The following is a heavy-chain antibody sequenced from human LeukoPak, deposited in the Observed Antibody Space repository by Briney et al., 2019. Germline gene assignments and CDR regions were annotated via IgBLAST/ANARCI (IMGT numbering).Heavy chain of an antibody. CDR1: GYTFSRYD. CDR3: ARGQQWLAPFDY. CDR2: VNPDSGHT. V-gene: IGHV1-8*03. J-gene: IGHJ4*02. D-gene: IGHD6-19*01. Sequence: ASVKVSCKPSGYTFSRYDINWVRQAPGQGLEWMGWVNPDSGHTAYAQKFRGRVTITRSTSMNTAYLDLTSLRSDDTAVYYCARGQQWLAPFDYWGQGTLVTVSS.